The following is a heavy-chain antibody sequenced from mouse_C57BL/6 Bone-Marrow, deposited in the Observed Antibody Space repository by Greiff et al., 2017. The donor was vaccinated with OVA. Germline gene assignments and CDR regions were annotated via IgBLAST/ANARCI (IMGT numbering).Heavy chain of an antibody. Sequence: EVKLVESGGGLVQPGGSLKLSCAASGFTFSDYYMYWVRQTPEKRLEWVAYISNGGGSTYYPDTVKGRFTISRDNAKNTLYLQMSRLKSEDTAMYYCARPAYYDYDYAMDYWGQGTSVTVSS. D-gene: IGHD2-4*01. J-gene: IGHJ4*01. CDR2: ISNGGGST. CDR3: ARPAYYDYDYAMDY. V-gene: IGHV5-12*01. CDR1: GFTFSDYY.